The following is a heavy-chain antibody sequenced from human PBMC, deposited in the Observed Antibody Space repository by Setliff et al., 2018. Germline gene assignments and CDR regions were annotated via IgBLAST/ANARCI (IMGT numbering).Heavy chain of an antibody. Sequence: SETLSLTCTVSGGSITNSYWSWIRQIPGKGLEWIGYVYNNGNNGITKYNPSLRSRVTISLDTSKNQFSLKLSSVTAADTAVYYCARGSYYDSSGYSPDFFDYWGQGTLVTVSS. CDR2: VYNNGNNGIT. CDR1: GGSITNSY. CDR3: ARGSYYDSSGYSPDFFDY. J-gene: IGHJ4*02. V-gene: IGHV4-59*08. D-gene: IGHD3-22*01.